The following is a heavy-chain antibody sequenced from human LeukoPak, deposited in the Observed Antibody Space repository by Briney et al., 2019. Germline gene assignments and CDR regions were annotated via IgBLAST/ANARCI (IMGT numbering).Heavy chain of an antibody. V-gene: IGHV4-39*01. CDR1: GGSISSSTYY. CDR3: ARSRKYGAVTTYSWFDP. D-gene: IGHD4-17*01. J-gene: IGHJ5*02. Sequence: SETLSLTCTASGGSISSSTYYWGWIRQPPGKGLEWIASIYHTGSTNYNPSLKSRVTISVDTSKNQFSLKLSSVTAADTAVYYCARSRKYGAVTTYSWFDPWGQGTLVIVSS. CDR2: IYHTGST.